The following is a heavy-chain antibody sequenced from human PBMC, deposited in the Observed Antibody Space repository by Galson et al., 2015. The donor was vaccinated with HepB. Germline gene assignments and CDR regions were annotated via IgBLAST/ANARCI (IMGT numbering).Heavy chain of an antibody. J-gene: IGHJ4*02. Sequence: SLRLSCAASGFTVSSNYMSWVRQAPGKGLEWVSVIYSGGSTYYADSVKGRFTISRDNSKNTLYLQMNSLRAEDTAVYYCARDSSEYDSSGYFDYWGQGTLVTVSS. D-gene: IGHD3-22*01. V-gene: IGHV3-66*02. CDR2: IYSGGST. CDR1: GFTVSSNY. CDR3: ARDSSEYDSSGYFDY.